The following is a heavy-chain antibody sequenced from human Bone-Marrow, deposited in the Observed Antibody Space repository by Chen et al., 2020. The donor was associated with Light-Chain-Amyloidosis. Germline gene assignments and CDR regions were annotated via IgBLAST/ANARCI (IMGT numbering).Heavy chain of an antibody. Sequence: EVQLVESGGDLVQPGGSLRLSCATSGFISSSYWMHWVRQAPGEGLMWVARINTDGSFTGYADSVKGRFTIFRDHAKNTLCLQMNSLRVEDTAIYYCATFGMDWGLSSWGQGTLVTVSS. CDR1: GFISSSYW. CDR3: ATFGMDWGLSS. CDR2: INTDGSFT. J-gene: IGHJ4*02. V-gene: IGHV3-74*01. D-gene: IGHD7-27*01.